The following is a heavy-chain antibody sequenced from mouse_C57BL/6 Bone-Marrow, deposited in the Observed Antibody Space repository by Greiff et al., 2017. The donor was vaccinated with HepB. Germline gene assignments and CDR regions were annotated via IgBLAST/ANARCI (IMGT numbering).Heavy chain of an antibody. CDR1: GYTFTSYW. D-gene: IGHD2-4*01. CDR3: AREGYYDYEYYFDY. V-gene: IGHV1-55*01. Sequence: QVQLQQPGAELVKPGASVKMSCKASGYTFTSYWITWVKQRPGQGLEWIGEIYPGSGSTNYNEKFKSKATLAVDTSSSTAYMQLSSLTTEDSAVYYYAREGYYDYEYYFDYWGQGTTLTVSS. CDR2: IYPGSGST. J-gene: IGHJ2*01.